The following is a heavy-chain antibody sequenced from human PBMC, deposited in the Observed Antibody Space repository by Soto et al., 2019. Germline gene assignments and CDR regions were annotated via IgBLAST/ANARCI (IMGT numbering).Heavy chain of an antibody. Sequence: EVQLVESGGALVQPGGSLRLSCAASGFTFSSYWMHWVRQAPGKGLVWVSRINGDGSTTTYADSVKGLFIISRDNAKNMLYLQMNSLTAEDTAVYYCARPRYDGSGTPFDHWGQGTLVTVSS. CDR3: ARPRYDGSGTPFDH. CDR2: INGDGSTT. CDR1: GFTFSSYW. J-gene: IGHJ4*02. D-gene: IGHD3-22*01. V-gene: IGHV3-74*01.